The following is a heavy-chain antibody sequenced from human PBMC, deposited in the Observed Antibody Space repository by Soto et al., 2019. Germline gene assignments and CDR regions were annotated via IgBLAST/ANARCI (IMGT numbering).Heavy chain of an antibody. D-gene: IGHD3-3*01. CDR3: ARGRRNYDGGNNLPPNNYCYYGMDV. V-gene: IGHV1-69*13. Sequence: SVKVSCKASGGTFSSYAISWVRQAPGQGLEWMGGIIPIFGTANYAQKFQGRVTITADESTSTAYMELSSLRSEDTAVYYCARGRRNYDGGNNLPPNNYCYYGMDVWGQGTTVTVSS. J-gene: IGHJ6*02. CDR2: IIPIFGTA. CDR1: GGTFSSYA.